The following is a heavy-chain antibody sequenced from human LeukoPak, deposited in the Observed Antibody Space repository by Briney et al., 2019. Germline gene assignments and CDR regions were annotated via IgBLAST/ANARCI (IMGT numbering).Heavy chain of an antibody. CDR1: RYTFTDKY. J-gene: IGHJ4*02. D-gene: IGHD3-10*01. V-gene: IGHV1-2*02. CDR2: INPDSGGT. CDR3: ATPQWFGETLTNFDY. Sequence: ASVKVSCKASRYTFTDKYMHWVRQAPGQGLEWMGWINPDSGGTNYAQKFQGRVTLTRDTSINTAYMELSRLKSDDTAVYYCATPQWFGETLTNFDYWGQGTLVIVSS.